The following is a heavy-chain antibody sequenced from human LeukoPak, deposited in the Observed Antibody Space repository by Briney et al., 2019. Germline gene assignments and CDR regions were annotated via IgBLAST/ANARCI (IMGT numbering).Heavy chain of an antibody. CDR3: AVPPDDSSGYGLFDY. CDR1: GYSFTSYW. Sequence: GESLKISCRGSGYSFTSYWIGWVRQMPGKGLEWMGIIYPGDSDTRYSPSFQGQVTISADKSISTAYLQWSSLKASDTAMYYCAVPPDDSSGYGLFDYWGQGTLVTVSS. J-gene: IGHJ4*02. CDR2: IYPGDSDT. V-gene: IGHV5-51*01. D-gene: IGHD3-22*01.